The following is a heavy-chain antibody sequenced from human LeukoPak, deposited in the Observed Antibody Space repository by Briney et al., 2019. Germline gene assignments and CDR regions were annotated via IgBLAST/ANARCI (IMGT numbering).Heavy chain of an antibody. V-gene: IGHV2-70*11. CDR2: IDWDDDN. Sequence: CGPTLSYPTSTFTLTCTFSGFSRHTNGKGVSWIRQPPWKALEWLARIDWDDDNYYTTSLKTRLNISKNTSKKQVVLTMTNMDPVDTATYSWAGIGLGSGCYDYWGQGIRVTVSS. D-gene: IGHD6-19*01. CDR3: AGIGLGSGCYDY. J-gene: IGHJ4*02. CDR1: GFSRHTNGKG.